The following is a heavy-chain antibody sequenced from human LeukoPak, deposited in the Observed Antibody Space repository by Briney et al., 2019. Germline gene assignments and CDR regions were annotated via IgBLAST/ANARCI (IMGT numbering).Heavy chain of an antibody. J-gene: IGHJ4*02. D-gene: IGHD1-26*01. CDR3: ARDRGSTEFDY. Sequence: GGSLRLSCAASGFTFSSYSMNWVRQAPGKGLEWVSYISSSSSTIYYADSVKGRFTISRDNAKNSLYLQMNSLRAEDTAVHYCARDRGSTEFDYWGQGTLFTVSS. V-gene: IGHV3-48*04. CDR1: GFTFSSYS. CDR2: ISSSSSTI.